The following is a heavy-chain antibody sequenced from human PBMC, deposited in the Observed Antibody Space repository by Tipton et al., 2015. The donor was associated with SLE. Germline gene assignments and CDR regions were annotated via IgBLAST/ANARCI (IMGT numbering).Heavy chain of an antibody. V-gene: IGHV4-38-2*01. CDR2: IYHSGNT. CDR3: ARVGAAAGRRYFDN. D-gene: IGHD6-13*01. CDR1: GYSISSGYY. Sequence: TLSLTCAVSGYSISSGYYWGWIRQPPGKGLEWIGSIYHSGNTYYNPSLKSRVTLSVDASKNQFSLKLSTVTAADTAVYYCARVGAAAGRRYFDNWGQGALVTVSS. J-gene: IGHJ4*02.